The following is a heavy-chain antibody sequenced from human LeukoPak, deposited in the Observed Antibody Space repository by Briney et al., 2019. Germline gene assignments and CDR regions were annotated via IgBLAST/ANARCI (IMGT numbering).Heavy chain of an antibody. CDR3: AKAWPELRDEY. D-gene: IGHD1-26*01. J-gene: IGHJ4*02. Sequence: GGSLRLSCAASGITFSSYAMNWVRQAPGKGLEWVSAISGSGGSTFYADSVKGRFTISRDNSKNTLYLQMSSLRAEDTAVYYCAKAWPELRDEYWGQGTLVTVSS. V-gene: IGHV3-23*01. CDR2: ISGSGGST. CDR1: GITFSSYA.